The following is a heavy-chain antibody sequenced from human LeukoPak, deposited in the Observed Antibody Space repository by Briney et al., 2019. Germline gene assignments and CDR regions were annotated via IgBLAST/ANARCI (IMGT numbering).Heavy chain of an antibody. D-gene: IGHD2-21*02. V-gene: IGHV5-51*01. CDR2: IYPGDSDT. CDR1: GYSFTSYW. CDR3: ARLPYCGGDCYPNWFDP. J-gene: IGHJ5*02. Sequence: GESLKISCKGSGYSFTSYWIAWVRQMPGKGLEWMGIIYPGDSDTRYSPSFQGQVTISADKSISTAYLQWSSLKASDTAMYYCARLPYCGGDCYPNWFDPWGQGTLVTASS.